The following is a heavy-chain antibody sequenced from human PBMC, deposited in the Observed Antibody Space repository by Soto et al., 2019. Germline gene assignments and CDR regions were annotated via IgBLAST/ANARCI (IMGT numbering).Heavy chain of an antibody. CDR1: GFTFSCYA. V-gene: IGHV3-23*01. J-gene: IGHJ5*02. CDR2: ISGSGGST. CDR3: AKGPYYYDSRADPGDNWFDP. D-gene: IGHD3-22*01. Sequence: GSRRISCAASGFTFSCYAMSWVRQAPGKGLECVSAISGSGGSTYYADSVKGRFTISRDNSKTTLYLQMNSLRAEDTAVYYCAKGPYYYDSRADPGDNWFDPWGQGTLVNVSS.